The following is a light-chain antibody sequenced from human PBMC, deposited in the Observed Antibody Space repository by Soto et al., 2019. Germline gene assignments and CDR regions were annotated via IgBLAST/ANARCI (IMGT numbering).Light chain of an antibody. CDR1: QNVSTF. CDR2: GAS. V-gene: IGKV3-20*01. J-gene: IGKJ1*01. CDR3: QQYGSSRT. Sequence: ILLTQSPATLSLSPEEGATLSCRASQNVSTFVAWYRQKPGQAPRLLIYGASSRATGIPDRFSGSGSGTDFTLTISRLEPEDFAVYYCQQYGSSRTFGQGTKVDVK.